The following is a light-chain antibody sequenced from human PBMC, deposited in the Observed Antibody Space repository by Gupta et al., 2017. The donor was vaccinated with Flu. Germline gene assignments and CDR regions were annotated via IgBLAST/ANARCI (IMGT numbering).Light chain of an antibody. CDR1: QSVISNS. Sequence: EIVLTQSPGTLSLSPGERATLSCGASQSVISNSLAWYQQRPGQAPRLLISGASNRATGIPDRFTGSGSGTDFTLTSSRLEPEDSAVYYCQQYDTSPTTFGQGTKVEIK. CDR2: GAS. J-gene: IGKJ1*01. CDR3: QQYDTSPTT. V-gene: IGKV3-20*01.